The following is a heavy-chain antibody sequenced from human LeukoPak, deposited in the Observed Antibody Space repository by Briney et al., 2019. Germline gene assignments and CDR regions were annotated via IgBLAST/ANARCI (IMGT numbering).Heavy chain of an antibody. V-gene: IGHV3-23*01. CDR3: ARRSGIAVAGAFDY. CDR2: LTGSSGIT. D-gene: IGHD6-19*01. CDR1: GFTFSNYA. J-gene: IGHJ4*02. Sequence: PGGSLRLSCAASGFTFSNYAMSWVRQAPGKGLECVSTLTGSSGITYYADSVKGRFTISRDNSKNTLYLQMNSLRAEDTAVYYCARRSGIAVAGAFDYWGQGTLVTVSS.